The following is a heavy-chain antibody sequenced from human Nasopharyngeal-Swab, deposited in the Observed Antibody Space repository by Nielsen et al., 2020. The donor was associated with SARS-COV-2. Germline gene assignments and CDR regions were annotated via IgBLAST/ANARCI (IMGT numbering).Heavy chain of an antibody. V-gene: IGHV3-23*01. Sequence: GESLKISCVASGFTYSTYAMSWVRLAPGKGLEWVSGISGSGDNTYYADSVMGRFTISRDNAMETLYLQMNSLRLEDTAVYFCAKGVGYGDTGCFDEWGQGTLVTASS. CDR2: ISGSGDNT. CDR3: AKGVGYGDTGCFDE. CDR1: GFTYSTYA. J-gene: IGHJ4*02. D-gene: IGHD4-17*01.